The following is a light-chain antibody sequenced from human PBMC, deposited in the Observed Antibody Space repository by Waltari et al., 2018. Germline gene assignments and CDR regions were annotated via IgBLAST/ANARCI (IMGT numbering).Light chain of an antibody. V-gene: IGLV10-54*04. CDR2: GNN. CDR1: SNNVGNQG. J-gene: IGLJ3*02. Sequence: QAGLTQPPSVSKGLRQTATLTCTGNSNNVGNQGAAWLQQHQGHPPKLLSYGNNNRPSGISARFSASRSGNTASLTITGLQPEDEADYYCSAWDSSLSAWVFGGGTKLTVL. CDR3: SAWDSSLSAWV.